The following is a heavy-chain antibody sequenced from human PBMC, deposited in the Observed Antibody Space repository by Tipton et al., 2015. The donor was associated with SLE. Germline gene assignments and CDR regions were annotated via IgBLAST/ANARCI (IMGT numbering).Heavy chain of an antibody. Sequence: LRLSCTISGGSVSTYYWSWIRQPPGTGLEWIGYIYYSGSTNYNPSLKSRVTISVDTSKNQFSLKLSSVTAADTAVYYCARLAARPQGFDIWGQGTMVTVSS. D-gene: IGHD6-6*01. CDR3: ARLAARPQGFDI. J-gene: IGHJ3*02. CDR2: IYYSGST. CDR1: GGSVSTYY. V-gene: IGHV4-59*02.